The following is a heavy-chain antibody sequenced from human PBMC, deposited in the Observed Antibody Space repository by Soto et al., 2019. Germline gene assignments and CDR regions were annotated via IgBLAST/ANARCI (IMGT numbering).Heavy chain of an antibody. CDR2: ISLSGNT. V-gene: IGHV4-4*02. D-gene: IGHD3-3*01. J-gene: IGHJ4*02. CDR1: GGSITNTDW. Sequence: QVQLQESGPGLVKPSGTLSLTCAVSGGSITNTDWWTWVRQPPGMGLEWVGDISLSGNTNYNPSLEGRAAISLDKSRNQFSLILNSVTAADTAVYYCASRGRSGPFWGQGTLVTVSS. CDR3: ASRGRSGPF.